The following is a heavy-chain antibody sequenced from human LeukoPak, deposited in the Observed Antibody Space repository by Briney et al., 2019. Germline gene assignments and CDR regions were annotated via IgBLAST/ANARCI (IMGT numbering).Heavy chain of an antibody. D-gene: IGHD3-10*01. J-gene: IGHJ6*03. CDR3: ARDGYYGSGTQNYMDV. CDR2: IIPIFGTA. V-gene: IGHV1-69*13. Sequence: SVKLSCKASGGTFSSYAISWVREAPGQGLEWMGGIIPIFGTANYAQKFQGRVTITADESTSTAYMELSSLRSEDTAVYYCARDGYYGSGTQNYMDVWGKGTTVTVSS. CDR1: GGTFSSYA.